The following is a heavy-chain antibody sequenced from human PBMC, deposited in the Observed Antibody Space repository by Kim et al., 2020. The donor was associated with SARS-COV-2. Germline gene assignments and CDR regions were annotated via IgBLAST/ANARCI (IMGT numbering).Heavy chain of an antibody. Sequence: GWSLRLSCAASGFTFSNYAMTWVRQAPGKGLKWVSTINGGGGRTHYVDSVKGRFTISRDNSKNTLYLQMNSLTAEDTALYYCSASDFLGQGTLVIVSS. V-gene: IGHV3-23*01. CDR2: INGGGGRT. D-gene: IGHD6-25*01. CDR3: SASDF. J-gene: IGHJ4*02. CDR1: GFTFSNYA.